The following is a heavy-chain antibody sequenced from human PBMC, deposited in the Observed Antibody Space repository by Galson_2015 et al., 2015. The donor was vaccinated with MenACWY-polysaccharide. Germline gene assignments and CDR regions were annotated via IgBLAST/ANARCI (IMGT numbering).Heavy chain of an antibody. J-gene: IGHJ4*02. Sequence: SLRLSCAASGFTFSSYSMNWVRQAPGKGLEWVSSISSSSSYIYYADSVKGRFTISRDNAKNSLYLQMNSLRAEDTAVYYCATGGVRGVSEGVDDYWGQGTLVTVSS. D-gene: IGHD3-10*01. CDR3: ATGGVRGVSEGVDDY. CDR1: GFTFSSYS. V-gene: IGHV3-21*01. CDR2: ISSSSSYI.